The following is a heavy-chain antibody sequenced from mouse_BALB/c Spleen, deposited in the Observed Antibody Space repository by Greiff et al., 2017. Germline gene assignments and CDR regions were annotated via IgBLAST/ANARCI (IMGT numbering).Heavy chain of an antibody. D-gene: IGHD3-1*01. J-gene: IGHJ2*01. V-gene: IGHV1-69*02. CDR2: IYPSDSYT. Sequence: QVQLQQSGAELVRPGASVKLSCKASGYTFTSYWINWVKQRPGQGLEWIGNIYPSDSYTNYNQKFKDKATLTVDKSSSTAYMQLSSPTSEDSAVYYCTRSGAYFDYWGQGTTLTVSS. CDR3: TRSGAYFDY. CDR1: GYTFTSYW.